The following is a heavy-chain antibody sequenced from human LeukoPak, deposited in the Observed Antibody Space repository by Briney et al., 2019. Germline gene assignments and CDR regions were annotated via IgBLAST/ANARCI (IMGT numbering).Heavy chain of an antibody. D-gene: IGHD5-12*01. CDR3: ARVSGYDWESFYDY. V-gene: IGHV4-59*01. J-gene: IGHJ4*02. CDR1: GGSISSYH. CDR2: IYYSGST. Sequence: PSETLSLTCTVSGGSISSYHWSWIRQPPGKGLECIGYIYYSGSTHYNPSLKSRVTISVDTSKNQFSLKLSSVTAADTAMYYCARVSGYDWESFYDYWGQGSLVTVSS.